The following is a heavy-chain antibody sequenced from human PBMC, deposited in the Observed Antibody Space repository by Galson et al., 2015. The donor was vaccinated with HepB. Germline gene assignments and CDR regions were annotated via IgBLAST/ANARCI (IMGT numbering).Heavy chain of an antibody. J-gene: IGHJ6*02. CDR3: AKDTYSGSYFPYYYYGMDV. D-gene: IGHD1-26*01. CDR2: ISYDGSNK. V-gene: IGHV3-30*18. Sequence: SLRLSCAASGFTFSSYGMHWVRQAPGKGLEWVAVISYDGSNKYYADSVKGRFTISRDNSKNTLYLQMNSLRAEDTAVYYRAKDTYSGSYFPYYYYGMDVWGQGTTVTVSS. CDR1: GFTFSSYG.